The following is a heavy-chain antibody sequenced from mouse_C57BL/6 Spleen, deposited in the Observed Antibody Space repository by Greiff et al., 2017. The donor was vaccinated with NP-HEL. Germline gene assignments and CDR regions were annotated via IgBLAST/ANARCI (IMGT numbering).Heavy chain of an antibody. V-gene: IGHV1-85*01. CDR1: GYTFTSYD. CDR3: ARLSDDYAMDY. Sequence: VMLVESGPELVKPGASVKLSCKASGYTFTSYDINWVKQRPGQGLEWIGWIYHRDGSTKYNEKFKGKATLTVDTSSSTAYMELHSLTSEDSAVYFCARLSDDYAMDYWGQGTSVTVSS. J-gene: IGHJ4*01. CDR2: IYHRDGST.